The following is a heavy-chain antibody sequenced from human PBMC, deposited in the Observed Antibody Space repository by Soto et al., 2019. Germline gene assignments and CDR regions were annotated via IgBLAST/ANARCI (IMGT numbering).Heavy chain of an antibody. Sequence: EVQLLESGGGLVQPGGSLRLSCAASGFTFSSYAMSWVRQAPGKGLEWVSAISGSGGSTYYADSVKGRFTISRDNSKNTLYLQMNSLRAEDTAVYYCAKAYEYSSGLERIHYWRQGTLVTVSS. CDR2: ISGSGGST. CDR3: AKAYEYSSGLERIHY. D-gene: IGHD6-19*01. V-gene: IGHV3-23*01. J-gene: IGHJ4*02. CDR1: GFTFSSYA.